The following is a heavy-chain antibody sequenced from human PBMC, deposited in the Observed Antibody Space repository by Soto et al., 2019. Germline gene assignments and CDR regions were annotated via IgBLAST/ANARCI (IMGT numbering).Heavy chain of an antibody. J-gene: IGHJ4*02. Sequence: EVQLLESGGGLVRPGGSLRLSCAASGFTFSNYGMSWVRQAPGKGLEWVSTFGSSGNTYYTDSVKGRFTSSRDNSRNTLYLQMSSLRAEDTAIDYCAKRGEKTGRNFDCWGQGTLVTVSS. CDR1: GFTFSNYG. D-gene: IGHD3-10*01. CDR3: AKRGEKTGRNFDC. V-gene: IGHV3-23*01. CDR2: FGSSGNT.